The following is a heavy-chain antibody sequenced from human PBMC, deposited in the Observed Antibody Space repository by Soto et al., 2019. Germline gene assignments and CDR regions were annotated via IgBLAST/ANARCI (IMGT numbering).Heavy chain of an antibody. CDR1: GFSLSNARMG. Sequence: SGPTLVNPTETLTLTCTVSGFSLSNARMGVSWIRQPPGKALEWLAHIFSNDEKSYSTSQKSRLTISKDTSKSQVVLTMTNMDPVDTATYYCARIRDSSAWYYYYYGMDVWGQGTTVTVSS. CDR3: ARIRDSSAWYYYYYGMDV. D-gene: IGHD6-19*01. V-gene: IGHV2-26*01. J-gene: IGHJ6*02. CDR2: IFSNDEK.